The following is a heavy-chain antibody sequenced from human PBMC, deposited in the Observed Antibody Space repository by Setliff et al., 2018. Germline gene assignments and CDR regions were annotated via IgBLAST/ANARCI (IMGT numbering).Heavy chain of an antibody. V-gene: IGHV4-38-2*01. CDR1: GVSITSGYY. CDR2: IHQRGRT. Sequence: SETLSLTCGVSGVSITSGYYWGWIRQSPGKGLEWLATIHQRGRTYYNPSLNSRVTISLDTSKNHFSLKLRSVTAEDSAVYYCASPGRDNLDSPFDAFDIWGQGTKVTVSS. D-gene: IGHD3-3*01. J-gene: IGHJ3*02. CDR3: ASPGRDNLDSPFDAFDI.